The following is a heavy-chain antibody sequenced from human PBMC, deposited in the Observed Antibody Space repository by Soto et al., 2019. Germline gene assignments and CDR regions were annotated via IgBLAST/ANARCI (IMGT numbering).Heavy chain of an antibody. CDR1: GDSVSSGRYY. CDR3: ARSGAGSGWL. V-gene: IGHV4-61*01. D-gene: IGHD6-19*01. J-gene: IGHJ4*02. CDR2: IYYGGST. Sequence: PSETLSLTCTVSGDSVSSGRYYWSWIRQPPGKGLEWLAYIYYGGSTNYNPSLKSRVTILRDTSKNQFSLKLTSVTAADTAIYYCARSGAGSGWLGGQGTSVTVSS.